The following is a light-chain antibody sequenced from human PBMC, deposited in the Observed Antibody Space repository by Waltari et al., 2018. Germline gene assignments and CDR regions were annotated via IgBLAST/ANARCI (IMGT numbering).Light chain of an antibody. J-gene: IGLJ3*02. V-gene: IGLV1-47*01. CDR3: AVWDDSLSGRV. CDR1: RSNIRHTY. CDR2: RNN. Sequence: QSVLTQPPSASGTPGPRVTISCSGSRSNIRHTYVFWYQQLPGTAPKLLIYRNNHRPSGFPARFSGSKSGTSASLAISGLRSEDEADYYCAVWDDSLSGRVFGGGTKVTVL.